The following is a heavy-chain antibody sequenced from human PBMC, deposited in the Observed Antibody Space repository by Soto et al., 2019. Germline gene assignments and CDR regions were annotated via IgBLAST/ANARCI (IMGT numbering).Heavy chain of an antibody. Sequence: GASVKVSCKASGGTFSSYAISWVRQAPGQGPEWMGGIIPIFGTANYAQKFQGRVTITADNSKNTLYLQMNSLRAEDTAVYYCAKDSRSSGYYQYYYYGMDVWGQGTTVTVSS. CDR3: AKDSRSSGYYQYYYYGMDV. V-gene: IGHV1-69*06. CDR2: IIPIFGTA. CDR1: GGTFSSYA. D-gene: IGHD3-22*01. J-gene: IGHJ6*02.